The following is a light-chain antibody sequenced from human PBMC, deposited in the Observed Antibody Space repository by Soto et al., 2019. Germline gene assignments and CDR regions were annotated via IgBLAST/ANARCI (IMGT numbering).Light chain of an antibody. V-gene: IGKV1-5*01. CDR1: QSISSW. CDR2: DAS. CDR3: QQYNSYST. Sequence: DIQMTQSASTLAASVGNIVTITCRASQSISSWLAWYQQKPGKAPKLLIYDASSLESGVPSRFSGSGSGTEFTITISSLQPDDFATYYCQQYNSYSTFGQGTKVDIK. J-gene: IGKJ1*01.